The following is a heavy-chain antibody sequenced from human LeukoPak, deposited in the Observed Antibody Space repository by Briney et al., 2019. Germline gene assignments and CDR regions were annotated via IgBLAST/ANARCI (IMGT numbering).Heavy chain of an antibody. Sequence: GGSLRLSCAASGFTFSDYSMNWVRQAPGKGLEWVSAIIKSGSHIYYADSVKGRFTISRDNANNSLCLQMTGLRDEDTAVYYCARGRGGDNSNWFDPRGPGTLVTVSS. V-gene: IGHV3-21*01. CDR2: IIKSGSHI. CDR1: GFTFSDYS. D-gene: IGHD4-23*01. CDR3: ARGRGGDNSNWFDP. J-gene: IGHJ5*02.